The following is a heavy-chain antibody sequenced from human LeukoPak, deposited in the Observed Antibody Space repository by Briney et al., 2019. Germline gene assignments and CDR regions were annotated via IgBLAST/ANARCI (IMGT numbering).Heavy chain of an antibody. CDR1: GFTFSSYA. Sequence: PGGPLRLSCAASGFTFSSYAMNWVRQAPGKGLEWVSTIGAGSGSTYYADSVKGRFTISRDNSKNTLYLQMNSLRAEDTAVYYCAKGVSSLVPATRVPDYWGQGTLVSVSS. D-gene: IGHD2-2*01. CDR2: IGAGSGST. J-gene: IGHJ4*02. V-gene: IGHV3-23*01. CDR3: AKGVSSLVPATRVPDY.